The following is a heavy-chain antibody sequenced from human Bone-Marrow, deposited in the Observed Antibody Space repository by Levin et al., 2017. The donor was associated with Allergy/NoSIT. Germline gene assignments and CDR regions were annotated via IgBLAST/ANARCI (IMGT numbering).Heavy chain of an antibody. Sequence: GGSLRLSCAASGFTFSSYSMNWVRQAPGKGLEWVSSISSSSSYIYYADSVKGRFTISRDNAKNSLYLQMNSLRAEDTAVYYCARGYCSGGSCYQSHWFDPWGQGTLVTVSS. CDR2: ISSSSSYI. CDR1: GFTFSSYS. V-gene: IGHV3-21*01. J-gene: IGHJ5*02. CDR3: ARGYCSGGSCYQSHWFDP. D-gene: IGHD2-15*01.